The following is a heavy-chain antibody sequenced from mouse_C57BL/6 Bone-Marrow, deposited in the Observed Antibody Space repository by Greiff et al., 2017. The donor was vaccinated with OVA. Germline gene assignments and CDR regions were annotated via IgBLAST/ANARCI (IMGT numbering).Heavy chain of an antibody. V-gene: IGHV5-6*01. CDR2: ISSGGSYT. CDR1: GFTFSSYG. Sequence: EVQVVESGGDLVKPGGSLKLSCAASGFTFSSYGMSWVRQTPDKRLEWVATISSGGSYTYYPDSVKGRFTISRDNAKNTLYLQMSSLKSEDTAMYYCARHRINMSYYYGSSYLAWFAYWGQGTLVTVSA. CDR3: ARHRINMSYYYGSSYLAWFAY. J-gene: IGHJ3*01. D-gene: IGHD1-1*01.